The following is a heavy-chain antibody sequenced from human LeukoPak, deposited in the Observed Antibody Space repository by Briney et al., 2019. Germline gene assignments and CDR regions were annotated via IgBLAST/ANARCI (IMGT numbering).Heavy chain of an antibody. Sequence: GGSLRLSCAASGFTFSNYWMHWVRQAPGKGLVWVSRIKTDGSGAGYADSVKGRFTISRDNAKNTLYLQMNSLRAEDTAVYYCTRDLVYGSRNSDYWGQGTLVTVSS. V-gene: IGHV3-74*01. J-gene: IGHJ4*02. CDR2: IKTDGSGA. CDR3: TRDLVYGSRNSDY. CDR1: GFTFSNYW. D-gene: IGHD3-10*01.